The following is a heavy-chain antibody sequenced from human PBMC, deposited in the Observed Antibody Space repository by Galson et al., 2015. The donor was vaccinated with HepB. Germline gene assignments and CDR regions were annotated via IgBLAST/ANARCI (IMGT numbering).Heavy chain of an antibody. J-gene: IGHJ4*02. CDR1: GFTFSSYW. D-gene: IGHD6-13*01. CDR3: ARDPLPSFTGPSSWYEDY. V-gene: IGHV3-74*01. CDR2: INSDGSST. Sequence: LRLSCAASGFTFSSYWMHWVRQAPGKGLVWVSRINSDGSSTSYADSVKGRFTIPRDNAKNTLYLQMNSLRAEDTAVYYCARDPLPSFTGPSSWYEDYWGQGTLVTVSS.